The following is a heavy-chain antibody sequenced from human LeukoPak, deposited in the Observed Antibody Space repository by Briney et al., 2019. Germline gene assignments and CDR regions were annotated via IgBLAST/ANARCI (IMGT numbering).Heavy chain of an antibody. D-gene: IGHD6-13*01. CDR2: ISSDGSST. J-gene: IGHJ4*02. Sequence: GGSLRLSCAASGFTFSSYWMHWVRQAPGKGLVWVSRISSDGSSTTYADSVKGRFTISRDNAKNTLYLQMNSLRAEDTAVYYCGRGGKVEQLVLARWGQGTLVTVSS. CDR3: GRGGKVEQLVLAR. CDR1: GFTFSSYW. V-gene: IGHV3-74*01.